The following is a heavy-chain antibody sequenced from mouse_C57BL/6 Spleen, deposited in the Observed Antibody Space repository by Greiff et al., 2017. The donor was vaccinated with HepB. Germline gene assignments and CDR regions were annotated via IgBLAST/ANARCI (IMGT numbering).Heavy chain of an antibody. CDR2: IYPRSGNT. J-gene: IGHJ4*01. V-gene: IGHV1-81*01. D-gene: IGHD1-1*01. CDR1: GYTFTSYG. Sequence: QVQLQQPGAELARPGASVKLSCKASGYTFTSYGISWVKQRTGQGLEWIGEIYPRSGNTYYNEKFKGKATLTADKSSSTAYMELRSLTSEDSAVYFCAREGGYYYGSGRTMDYWGQGTSVTVSS. CDR3: AREGGYYYGSGRTMDY.